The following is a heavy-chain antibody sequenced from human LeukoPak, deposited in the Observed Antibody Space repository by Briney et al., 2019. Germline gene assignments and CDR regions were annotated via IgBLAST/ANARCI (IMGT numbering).Heavy chain of an antibody. J-gene: IGHJ4*02. CDR2: ISGSGGST. Sequence: GGSLRLSCAASGFTFSSYAMSWVRQAPGKGLEWVSAISGSGGSTYYADSVKGRFTISRDNSKNTLYLQMNSLRAEDTAVYYCAKDGGGGYDFWSGYYSDDYWGQGTLVTVSS. D-gene: IGHD3-3*01. CDR1: GFTFSSYA. CDR3: AKDGGGGYDFWSGYYSDDY. V-gene: IGHV3-23*01.